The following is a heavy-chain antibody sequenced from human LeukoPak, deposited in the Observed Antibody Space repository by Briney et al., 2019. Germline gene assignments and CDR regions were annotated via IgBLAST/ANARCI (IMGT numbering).Heavy chain of an antibody. CDR2: IYPGDSDT. Sequence: GESLKISCKGSGYSFTSYWIGWVRPMPGKGLEWMGIIYPGDSDTRYSPSFQGQVTISADKSISTAYLQWSSLKASDTAMYYCARTTYGDYVAGYYGMDVWGQGTTVTVSS. CDR1: GYSFTSYW. V-gene: IGHV5-51*01. CDR3: ARTTYGDYVAGYYGMDV. J-gene: IGHJ6*02. D-gene: IGHD4-17*01.